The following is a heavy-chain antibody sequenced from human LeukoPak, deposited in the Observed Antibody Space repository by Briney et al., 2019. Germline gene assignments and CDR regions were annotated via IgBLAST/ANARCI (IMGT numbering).Heavy chain of an antibody. Sequence: GSLRLSCAASGFTFSSYGMHWVRQAPGKGLEWVAVIWYDGSNKYYADSVKGRFTISRDNSKNTLYLQMNSLRAEDTAVYYCARSMVRGVITRYFQHWGQGTLVTVSS. CDR3: ARSMVRGVITRYFQH. J-gene: IGHJ1*01. CDR2: IWYDGSNK. CDR1: GFTFSSYG. V-gene: IGHV3-33*01. D-gene: IGHD3-10*01.